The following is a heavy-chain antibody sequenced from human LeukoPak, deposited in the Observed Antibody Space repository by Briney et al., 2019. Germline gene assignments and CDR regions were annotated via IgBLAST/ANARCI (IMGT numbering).Heavy chain of an antibody. CDR1: GFTFSNYA. D-gene: IGHD6-19*01. Sequence: GGSLRLSCAASGFTFSNYAMSWVRQAPGKGLEWVSAISGSGGTTYYADSVKGRFTISRDNSKNTLYLQMNSLRAEDTALYYCAKSPEYNSGWWPQPFQHWGQGTLGTVSS. J-gene: IGHJ1*01. V-gene: IGHV3-23*01. CDR3: AKSPEYNSGWWPQPFQH. CDR2: ISGSGGTT.